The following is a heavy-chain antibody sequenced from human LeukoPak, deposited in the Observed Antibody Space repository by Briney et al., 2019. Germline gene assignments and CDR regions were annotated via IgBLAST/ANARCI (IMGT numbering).Heavy chain of an antibody. J-gene: IGHJ4*02. V-gene: IGHV3-23*01. Sequence: GGSLRLSCAASGFTFSSYAMSWVRQAPGKGLEWVSAISGSGGSTYYADSVKGRFTISRDNSKNTLYLQMNSLRAGDTALYYCAKHIGFGYYRYYFDSWGQGTLVTVSS. CDR2: ISGSGGST. CDR1: GFTFSSYA. D-gene: IGHD3-22*01. CDR3: AKHIGFGYYRYYFDS.